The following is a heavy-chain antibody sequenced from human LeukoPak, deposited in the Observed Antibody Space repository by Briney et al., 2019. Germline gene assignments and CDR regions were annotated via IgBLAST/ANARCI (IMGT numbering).Heavy chain of an antibody. CDR1: GGTFSSYA. J-gene: IGHJ5*02. Sequence: SVKVSCTASGGTFSSYAISWVRQAPGQGLEWMGGIIPIFGTANYAQKFQGRVTITADESTSTAYMELSSLRSEDTAVYYCAREAGYSYGYGGNWFDPWGQGTLVTVSS. D-gene: IGHD5-18*01. CDR2: IIPIFGTA. CDR3: AREAGYSYGYGGNWFDP. V-gene: IGHV1-69*13.